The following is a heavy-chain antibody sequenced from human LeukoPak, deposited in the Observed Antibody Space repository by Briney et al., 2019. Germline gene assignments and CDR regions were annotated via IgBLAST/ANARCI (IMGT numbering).Heavy chain of an antibody. J-gene: IGHJ5*02. D-gene: IGHD3-10*01. V-gene: IGHV1-18*01. CDR3: ARDSQTYYYGSGSFNWFDP. CDR2: ISAYNGNT. CDR1: GYTFTSYG. Sequence: GASVKVSCKASGYTFTSYGISWVRQAPGQGLEWMGWISAYNGNTNYAQKLQGRVTMTTDTSTSTAYMELRSLRSDDTAVYYCARDSQTYYYGSGSFNWFDPWGQGTLVTVSS.